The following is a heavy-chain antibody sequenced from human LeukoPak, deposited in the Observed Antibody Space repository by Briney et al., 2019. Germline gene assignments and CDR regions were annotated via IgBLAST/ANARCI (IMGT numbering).Heavy chain of an antibody. Sequence: SETLSLTCAVYGGSFSGYYWSWIRQSPGKGLEWIGEINHSGSTNYNPSLKSRVTISVDTSQNQFSLKLSSVTAADTAVYYCARGSPARYCSGGSCYSYAFDIWGQGTMVTVSS. V-gene: IGHV4-34*01. CDR2: INHSGST. CDR1: GGSFSGYY. D-gene: IGHD2-15*01. CDR3: ARGSPARYCSGGSCYSYAFDI. J-gene: IGHJ3*02.